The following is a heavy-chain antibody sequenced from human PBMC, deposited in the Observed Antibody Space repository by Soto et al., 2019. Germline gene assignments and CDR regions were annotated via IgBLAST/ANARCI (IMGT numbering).Heavy chain of an antibody. CDR2: IYYSGST. Sequence: SETLSLTCTVSGGSISSSSYYWGWIRQPPGKGLEWIGSIYYSGSTYYNPSLKSRVTISVDTSKNQFSLKLSSVTAADTAVYYCARHEYCSGGSCDTSNSDYWGQGTLVTVSS. V-gene: IGHV4-39*01. J-gene: IGHJ4*02. CDR3: ARHEYCSGGSCDTSNSDY. CDR1: GGSISSSSYY. D-gene: IGHD2-15*01.